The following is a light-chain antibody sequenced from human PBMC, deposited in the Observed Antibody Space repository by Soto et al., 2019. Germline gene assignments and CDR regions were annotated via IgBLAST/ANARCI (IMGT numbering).Light chain of an antibody. Sequence: HSVLTQPASVSGSPGQSITISCTGTSSDVGGYNYVSWYQQHPGKAPKLMIYDVSNRPSGVSNRFSGSKSGNTASLTISGLQAEDEADYSCSSYTSSSTLEPVFGTGTKVTVL. V-gene: IGLV2-14*01. CDR3: SSYTSSSTLEPV. CDR2: DVS. CDR1: SSDVGGYNY. J-gene: IGLJ1*01.